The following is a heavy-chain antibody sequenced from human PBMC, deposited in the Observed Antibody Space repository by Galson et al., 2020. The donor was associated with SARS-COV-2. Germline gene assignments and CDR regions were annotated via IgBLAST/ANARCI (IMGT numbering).Heavy chain of an antibody. D-gene: IGHD4-17*01. CDR1: GFTVNNNH. CDR3: AGYGGNSR. V-gene: IGHV3-66*01. CDR2: IDNVGTT. Sequence: GSSLKISCAVSGFTVNNNHMTWVRQAPGKGPEWVPGIDNVGTTYYADSVKGRFTISRDNSKNTVLLQMNSLRVEDMAVYYCAGYGGNSRWGRGTLVTVSS. J-gene: IGHJ4*02.